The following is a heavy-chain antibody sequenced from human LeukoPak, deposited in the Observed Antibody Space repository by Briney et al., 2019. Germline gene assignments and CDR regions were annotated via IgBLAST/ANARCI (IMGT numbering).Heavy chain of an antibody. CDR1: GYTFTSYG. V-gene: IGHV1-18*01. J-gene: IGHJ5*02. CDR2: ISAYNGNT. Sequence: ASVKVSCKASGYTFTSYGISWVRQAPGQGLEWMGWISAYNGNTNYAQKLQGRVTMTTDTSTSTAYMELRSLRSDDTAVYYCARLWVVPAAMGSWFDPWGQGTLVTVSS. D-gene: IGHD2-2*01. CDR3: ARLWVVPAAMGSWFDP.